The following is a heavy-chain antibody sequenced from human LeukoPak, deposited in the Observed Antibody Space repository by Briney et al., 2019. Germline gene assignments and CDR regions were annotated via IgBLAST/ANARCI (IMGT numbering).Heavy chain of an antibody. J-gene: IGHJ4*02. CDR1: GGSISGQY. CDR2: IYYTGIT. V-gene: IGHV4-59*11. CDR3: AAVVVSGTPYFDY. D-gene: IGHD2-21*02. Sequence: PSETLSLTCTVSGGSISGQYWSLIRQPPGKGLEWIGYIYYTGITKYNPSLKSRVTISVDTSKNQFSLRLTSVTAADTAVYYCAAVVVSGTPYFDYWGQGTLVTVSS.